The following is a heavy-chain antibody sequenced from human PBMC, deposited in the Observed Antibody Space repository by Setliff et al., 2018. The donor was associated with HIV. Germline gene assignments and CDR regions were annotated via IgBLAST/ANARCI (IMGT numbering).Heavy chain of an antibody. CDR2: IYYSGST. D-gene: IGHD3-16*01. V-gene: IGHV4-39*01. CDR3: ARHDGLFGDSGYFDY. J-gene: IGHJ4*02. Sequence: KPSETLSLTCTVSGGSISSSSYYWGWIRQPPGKGLEWIGSIYYSGSTYYNPSLKSRVTISVDTSKNQFSLKLSSVTAADTAVYYCARHDGLFGDSGYFDYWGQGTLVTVSS. CDR1: GGSISSSSYY.